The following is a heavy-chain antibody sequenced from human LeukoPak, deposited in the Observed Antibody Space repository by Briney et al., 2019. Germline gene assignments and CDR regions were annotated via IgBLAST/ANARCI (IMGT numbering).Heavy chain of an antibody. V-gene: IGHV3-21*01. CDR1: GLTVSSNY. CDR3: ARVGDYDSSDIDAFDI. J-gene: IGHJ3*02. D-gene: IGHD3-22*01. CDR2: ISSSSSYI. Sequence: PGGSLRLSCAASGLTVSSNYMSWVRQAPGKGLEWVSSISSSSSYIYYADSVKGRFTISRDNAKNSLYLQMNSLRAEDTAVYYCARVGDYDSSDIDAFDIWGQGTMVTVSS.